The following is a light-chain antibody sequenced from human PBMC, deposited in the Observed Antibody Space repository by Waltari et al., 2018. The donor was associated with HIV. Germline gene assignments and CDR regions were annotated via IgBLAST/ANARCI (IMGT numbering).Light chain of an antibody. CDR3: QQSYRPPLN. CDR1: QSISFY. Sequence: DIQMTQSPSSLSASVGDTITIACRASQSISFYLNWYQVKPGKVPKLLISRASNLESGAPSRFTGSGAGTDFTLTLNSLQPEDFATYYCQQSYRPPLNFGPGTEVEVK. V-gene: IGKV1-39*01. J-gene: IGKJ3*01. CDR2: RAS.